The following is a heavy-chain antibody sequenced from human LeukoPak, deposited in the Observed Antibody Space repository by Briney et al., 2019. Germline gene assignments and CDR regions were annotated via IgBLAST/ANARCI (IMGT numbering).Heavy chain of an antibody. CDR1: GYTFTSYD. Sequence: ASVKVSRKASGYTFTSYDINWVRQATGQGLEWMGWMNPNSGNTGYAQKFQGRVTMTRNTSISTAYMELSSLRSEDTAVYYCARAVTVRRYFDWLLPYYYYYMDVWGKGTTVTVSS. CDR3: ARAVTVRRYFDWLLPYYYYYMDV. D-gene: IGHD3-9*01. CDR2: MNPNSGNT. J-gene: IGHJ6*03. V-gene: IGHV1-8*01.